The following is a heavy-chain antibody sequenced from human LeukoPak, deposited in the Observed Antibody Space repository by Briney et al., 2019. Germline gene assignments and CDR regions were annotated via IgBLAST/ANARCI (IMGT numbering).Heavy chain of an antibody. J-gene: IGHJ4*02. D-gene: IGHD1-26*01. V-gene: IGHV1-8*03. Sequence: GASVKVSCKASGYTFTDYYMHWVRQAPGQGLEWMGWINPNSGNTDYAQKFQARVTITRNTSISTAYMELSSLRSEDTAVYYCARGDSGSYSGYFDYWGQGTLVTVSS. CDR3: ARGDSGSYSGYFDY. CDR2: INPNSGNT. CDR1: GYTFTDYY.